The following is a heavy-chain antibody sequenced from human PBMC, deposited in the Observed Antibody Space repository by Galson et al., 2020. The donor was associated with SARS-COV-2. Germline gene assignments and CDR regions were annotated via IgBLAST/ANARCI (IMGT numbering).Heavy chain of an antibody. J-gene: IGHJ6*02. CDR1: GFTFSNYA. CDR3: ARDAYGMDV. CDR2: IWYDASSK. V-gene: IGHV3-33*01. Sequence: QLGESLKISCAASGFTFSNYAMHWVRQAPGKGLEWVAVIWYDASSKYYADSVKGRFTISRDSSKNTLYLQMNSLRAEDTAVYYCARDAYGMDVWGQGTTVTVSS.